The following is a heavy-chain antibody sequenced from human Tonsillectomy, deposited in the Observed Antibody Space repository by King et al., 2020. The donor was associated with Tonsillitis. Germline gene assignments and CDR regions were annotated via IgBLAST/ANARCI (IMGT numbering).Heavy chain of an antibody. D-gene: IGHD5-18*01. Sequence: VQLVESGGGLVQPGGSLRLSCAASGFTFASYAMTWVRQAPGKGLEWVSTITASGYSTYYADSVKGRFTISRDNSKNTLYLQMNSLRAEDTAVYYCASREWIQLWSDNWFDPWGQGTLVTVSS. CDR2: ITASGYST. CDR3: ASREWIQLWSDNWFDP. V-gene: IGHV3-23*04. J-gene: IGHJ5*02. CDR1: GFTFASYA.